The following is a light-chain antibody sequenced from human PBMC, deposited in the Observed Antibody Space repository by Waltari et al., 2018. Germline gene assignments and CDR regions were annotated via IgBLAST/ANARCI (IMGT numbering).Light chain of an antibody. CDR2: GAS. CDR1: QSVSNNY. CDR3: QQYGSSPET. V-gene: IGKV3-20*01. J-gene: IGKJ1*01. Sequence: EIVLTQSPGTLSLSPGERVTLSCRASQSVSNNYLAWYQQKPGQAPRPLMFGASRRATGIPDRFSGSGSGTDFTLTISRLEPEDFAVYFCQQYGSSPETFGQGTKVEIK.